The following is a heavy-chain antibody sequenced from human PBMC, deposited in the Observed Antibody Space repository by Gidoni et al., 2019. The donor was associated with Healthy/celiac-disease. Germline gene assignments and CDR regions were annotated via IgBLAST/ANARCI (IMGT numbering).Heavy chain of an antibody. CDR3: AKGPYDFWSGYYNSSPESDYYYGMDV. Sequence: QVQLVVSGGGVVQPGRSLRLSWAASGFAFGSSGIHWVRQAPGKGLEWVAVISYDGSNKDYEDPVKGRITISRDQSKNTLYLQMSRLSAEATAVYYCAKGPYDFWSGYYNSSPESDYYYGMDVWGQGTTVTVSS. V-gene: IGHV3-30*18. J-gene: IGHJ6*02. D-gene: IGHD3-3*01. CDR1: GFAFGSSG. CDR2: ISYDGSNK.